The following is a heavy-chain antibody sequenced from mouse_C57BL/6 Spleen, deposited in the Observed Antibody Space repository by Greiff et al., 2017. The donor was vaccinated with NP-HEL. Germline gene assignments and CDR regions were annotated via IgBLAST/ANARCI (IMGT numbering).Heavy chain of an antibody. CDR2: IYPGSGST. Sequence: QVQLKQSGAELVKPGASVKMSCKASGYTFTSYWITWVKQRPGQGLEWIGDIYPGSGSTNYNEKFKSKATLTVDTSSSTAYMQRSSLTSEDSAVYYWASYGSSSYYYAMDYWGQGTSVTVSS. V-gene: IGHV1-55*01. D-gene: IGHD1-1*01. CDR1: GYTFTSYW. J-gene: IGHJ4*01. CDR3: ASYGSSSYYYAMDY.